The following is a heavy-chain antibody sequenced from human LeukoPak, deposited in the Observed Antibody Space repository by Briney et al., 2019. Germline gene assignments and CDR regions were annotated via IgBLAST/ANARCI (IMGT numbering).Heavy chain of an antibody. Sequence: TGGSLRLSCAASGFTFSSYGMHWVRQAPGKGLEWVAVISYDGSNKYYADSVRGRFTISRDNSKNTLYLQMNSLRAEDTAVYYCAKMGARLYYYYYGMDVWGQGTTVTVSS. CDR3: AKMGARLYYYYYGMDV. D-gene: IGHD1-26*01. V-gene: IGHV3-30*18. CDR1: GFTFSSYG. J-gene: IGHJ6*02. CDR2: ISYDGSNK.